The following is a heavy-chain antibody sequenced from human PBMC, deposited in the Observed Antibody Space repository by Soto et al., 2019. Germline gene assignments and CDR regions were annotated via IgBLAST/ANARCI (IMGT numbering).Heavy chain of an antibody. J-gene: IGHJ3*02. V-gene: IGHV3-23*01. CDR2: ISGSGGST. CDR1: GFTFSSYA. Sequence: EVQLLESGGGLVQPGGSLRLSCAASGFTFSSYAMSRVRQAPGKGLEWVSAISGSGGSTYYADSVKGRFTISRDNSKNTLYLKMNSLRAEDTAVYYCAKVKYSSGWYDAFDIWGQGTMVTVSS. CDR3: AKVKYSSGWYDAFDI. D-gene: IGHD6-19*01.